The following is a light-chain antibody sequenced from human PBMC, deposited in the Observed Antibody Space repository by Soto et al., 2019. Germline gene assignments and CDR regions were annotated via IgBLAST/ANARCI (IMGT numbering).Light chain of an antibody. CDR2: AAY. V-gene: IGKV1-39*01. Sequence: DIQMTQSPSSLSASVGDRVTITCRASQSISSYLNWYQQKPGKAPKLLIYAAYSLQSGVPSRFSGSGSGTDFTLTIRSLQPEDFATYYCKQSYSTSWTFGQGTKVDIK. J-gene: IGKJ1*01. CDR3: KQSYSTSWT. CDR1: QSISSY.